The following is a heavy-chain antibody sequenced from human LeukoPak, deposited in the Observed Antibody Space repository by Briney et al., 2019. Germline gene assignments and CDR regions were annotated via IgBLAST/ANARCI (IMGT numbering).Heavy chain of an antibody. V-gene: IGHV3-48*01. CDR1: GFTFSSYS. D-gene: IGHD3-9*01. J-gene: IGHJ5*02. CDR3: ASVLRYFDWFGGNWFDP. CDR2: ISSSSSTI. Sequence: PGGSLRLSCAASGFTFSSYSMNWVRQAPGKGLEWVSYISSSSSTIYYADSVKGRFTISRDNAKNSLYLQMNSLRAEDTAVYYCASVLRYFDWFGGNWFDPWGQGTLVTVYS.